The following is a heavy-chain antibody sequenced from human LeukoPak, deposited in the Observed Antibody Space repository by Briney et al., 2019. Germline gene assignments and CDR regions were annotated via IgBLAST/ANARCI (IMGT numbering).Heavy chain of an antibody. D-gene: IGHD6-19*01. V-gene: IGHV3-30-3*01. CDR3: ARDSSGWYHAFDI. CDR1: GFTFSSYA. CDR2: ISYDGGNK. J-gene: IGHJ3*02. Sequence: GRSLRLSCAASGFTFSSYAMHWVRQAPGKGLEWVAVISYDGGNKYYADSVKGRFTISRDNSKNTLYLQMNSLRAEDTAVYYYARDSSGWYHAFDIWGQGTMVTVSS.